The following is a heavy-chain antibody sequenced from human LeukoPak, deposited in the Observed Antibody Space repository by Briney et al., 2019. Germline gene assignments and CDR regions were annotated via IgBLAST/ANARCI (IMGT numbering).Heavy chain of an antibody. V-gene: IGHV3-9*01. Sequence: GGSLRLSCAASGFTFNDYAMHWVRQAPGKGLEWVSGISWNSGSIGYADSVKGRFTISRDNAKNSLFLQMNSLRAEDTALYYCAEGRRISLINHFNFWGQGTLVTVSS. CDR3: AEGRRISLINHFNF. CDR2: ISWNSGSI. D-gene: IGHD3-10*01. J-gene: IGHJ4*02. CDR1: GFTFNDYA.